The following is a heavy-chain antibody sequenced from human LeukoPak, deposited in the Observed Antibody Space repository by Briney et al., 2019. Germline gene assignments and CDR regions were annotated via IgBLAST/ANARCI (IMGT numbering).Heavy chain of an antibody. CDR3: AREASGNYHVFDS. D-gene: IGHD6-25*01. CDR1: GFSLSSYF. J-gene: IGHJ4*02. Sequence: GGSLRLSCEASGFSLSSYFISWIRQAPGKGLEWISYITNTGRSTNYADAVKGRFTISRDNGKQSVYLEMTDLRAEDTAVYYCAREASGNYHVFDSWGQGTLVTVSS. CDR2: ITNTGRST. V-gene: IGHV3-11*04.